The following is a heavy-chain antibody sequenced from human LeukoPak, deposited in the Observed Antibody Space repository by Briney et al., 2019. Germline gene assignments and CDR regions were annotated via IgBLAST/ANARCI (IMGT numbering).Heavy chain of an antibody. D-gene: IGHD2-2*03. J-gene: IGHJ6*02. CDR3: ARGRMDIVVVPAANPAYYYYYGMDV. Sequence: PSETLSLTCAVYGGSFSGYYWSWIRQPPGKRLEWIGEINHSGSTNYNPSLKSRVTISVDTSKNQFSLKLSSVTAADTAVYYCARGRMDIVVVPAANPAYYYYYGMDVWGQGTTVTVSS. V-gene: IGHV4-34*01. CDR1: GGSFSGYY. CDR2: INHSGST.